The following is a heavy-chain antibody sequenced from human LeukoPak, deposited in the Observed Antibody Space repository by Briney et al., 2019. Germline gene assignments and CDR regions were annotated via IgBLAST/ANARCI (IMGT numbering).Heavy chain of an antibody. Sequence: SSETLSLTCTVSGGSISSGGYYWSWIRQSPGKGLEWIAYIHYSGSTSYNPSLKSRVTISVDTSKNEFSLKLTSVNAADTAVYYCARDRPGGSSLDYWGQGTLVTVSS. CDR3: ARDRPGGSSLDY. J-gene: IGHJ4*02. V-gene: IGHV4-61*08. D-gene: IGHD6-13*01. CDR1: GGSISSGGYY. CDR2: IHYSGST.